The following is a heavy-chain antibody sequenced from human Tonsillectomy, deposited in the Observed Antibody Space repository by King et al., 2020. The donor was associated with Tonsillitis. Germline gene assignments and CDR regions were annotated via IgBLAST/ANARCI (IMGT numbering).Heavy chain of an antibody. V-gene: IGHV4-59*08. J-gene: IGHJ4*02. D-gene: IGHD3-22*01. CDR1: GGSISSYF. CDR3: ARQGGSGFYGPLDY. Sequence: QLQESGPGLVKPSETLSLTCTVSGGSISSYFWSWIRPPPGKGLEWIGYVYSSGDTNYNPSLKSRVTMSVDTSKNQFSLTLRSVTAADTALYYCARQGGSGFYGPLDYWGQGILVTVSS. CDR2: VYSSGDT.